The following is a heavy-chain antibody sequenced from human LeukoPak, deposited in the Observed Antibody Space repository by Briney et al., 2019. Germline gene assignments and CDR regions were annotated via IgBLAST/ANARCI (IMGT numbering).Heavy chain of an antibody. V-gene: IGHV4-59*01. CDR2: IYYSGST. CDR1: GGSISSYY. D-gene: IGHD1-26*01. Sequence: SETLSLTCTVSGGSISSYYWSWIRQPPGKGLEWIGYIYYSGSTNYNPSLKSRVTISVDTSKNQFSLKLSSVTAADTAVYYCARVRYSGSYHYYFDYWGQGTLVTVSS. J-gene: IGHJ4*02. CDR3: ARVRYSGSYHYYFDY.